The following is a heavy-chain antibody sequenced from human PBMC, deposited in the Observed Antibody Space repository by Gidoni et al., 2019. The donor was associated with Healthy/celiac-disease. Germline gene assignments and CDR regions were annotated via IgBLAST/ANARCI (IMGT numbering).Heavy chain of an antibody. CDR3: ARAYISGLYWYFDL. CDR2: MNPNSGNT. V-gene: IGHV1-8*01. J-gene: IGHJ2*01. CDR1: GYTFTSYD. Sequence: QVQLVQSGAEVKKPGASVMVSCKASGYTFTSYDINWGRQATGQGLEWMGWMNPNSGNTGYAQKFQGRVTMTRNTSISTAYMELSSLRSEDTAVYYCARAYISGLYWYFDLWVRGTLVTVSS. D-gene: IGHD6-19*01.